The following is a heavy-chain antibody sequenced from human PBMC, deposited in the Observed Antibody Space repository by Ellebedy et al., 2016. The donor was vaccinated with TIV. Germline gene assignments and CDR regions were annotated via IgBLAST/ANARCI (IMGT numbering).Heavy chain of an antibody. D-gene: IGHD3-3*02. CDR2: IYSGAT. J-gene: IGHJ5*02. CDR1: GFTFSTNA. V-gene: IGHV3-23*03. Sequence: GESLKISCAASGFTFSTNALSWVRQAPGKGLEWVSGIYSGATHYADSVKGRFTISRDNSKNTLYLQMTSLRAEDTAVYYCAKDLHYWSAADLWGQGTLVTVSS. CDR3: AKDLHYWSAADL.